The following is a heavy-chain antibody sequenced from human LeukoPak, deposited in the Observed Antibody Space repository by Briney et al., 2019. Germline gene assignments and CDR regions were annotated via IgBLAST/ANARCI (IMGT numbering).Heavy chain of an antibody. CDR2: ISSSSSYI. D-gene: IGHD3-22*01. CDR3: ASPDDSSGYYYIY. CDR1: GFTFSSYS. V-gene: IGHV3-21*01. Sequence: GGSLRLSCAASGFTFSSYSMNWVRQAPGKGLEWVSSISSSSSYIYYADSVKGRFTISRDNAKNSLYLQMNSLRAEDTAVYYCASPDDSSGYYYIYWGQGTLVTVSS. J-gene: IGHJ4*02.